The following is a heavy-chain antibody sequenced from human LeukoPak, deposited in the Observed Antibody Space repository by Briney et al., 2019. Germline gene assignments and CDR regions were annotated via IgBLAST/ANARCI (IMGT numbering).Heavy chain of an antibody. CDR3: VRYNWNFYFDY. CDR1: GYTFTGYY. V-gene: IGHV1-2*02. D-gene: IGHD1-7*01. J-gene: IGHJ4*02. Sequence: ASVKVSCKASGYTFTGYYMHWVRQAPGQGLEWMGWINPNSGGTNYAQKFQGRVTITRDTSISTAYMELSRLRSDDTAVYYCVRYNWNFYFDYWGQGTLVTVSS. CDR2: INPNSGGT.